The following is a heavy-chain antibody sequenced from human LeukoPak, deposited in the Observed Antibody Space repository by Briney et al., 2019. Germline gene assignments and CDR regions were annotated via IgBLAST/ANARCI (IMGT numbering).Heavy chain of an antibody. J-gene: IGHJ6*04. CDR1: GGSFSGYY. CDR2: INHSGST. V-gene: IGHV4-34*01. D-gene: IGHD4-17*01. CDR3: ARDHPPLSDGDYYYYGMDV. Sequence: SETLSLTCAVYGGSFSGYYWSWIRQPPGKGLEWIGEINHSGSTNYNPSLTSRVTISVDTSKNHFSLNLSSVTAADTAVYYCARDHPPLSDGDYYYYGMDVWGKGTTVTVSS.